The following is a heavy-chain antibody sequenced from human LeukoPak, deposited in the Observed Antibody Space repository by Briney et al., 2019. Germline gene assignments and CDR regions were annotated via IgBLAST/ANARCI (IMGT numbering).Heavy chain of an antibody. V-gene: IGHV3-7*03. Sequence: PGGSLRLSCAASGFTFSSYWMSWVRQAPGKGLEWVANIKQDGSEKYYVDSVMGRFTISRDNAKNSLYLQMNSLRAEDTAVYYCARVPLWCGKTIFDYWGQGTLVTVSS. CDR2: IKQDGSEK. D-gene: IGHD3-10*01. CDR3: ARVPLWCGKTIFDY. J-gene: IGHJ4*02. CDR1: GFTFSSYW.